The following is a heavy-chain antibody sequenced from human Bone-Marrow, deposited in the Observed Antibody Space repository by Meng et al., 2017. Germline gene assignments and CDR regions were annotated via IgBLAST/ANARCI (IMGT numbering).Heavy chain of an antibody. CDR2: IYASGST. D-gene: IGHD1-7*01. V-gene: IGHV4-61*02. CDR1: GGSISSGSYY. Sequence: SETLSLTCTVSGGSISSGSYYWSWIRQPAGKGLEWIGRIYASGSTNYSPSLKSRVTISVDTSKNQFSLKLSSVTAADTAVYYCARAPLRWNYGLLAAFDIWGQGTMVTVSS. J-gene: IGHJ3*02. CDR3: ARAPLRWNYGLLAAFDI.